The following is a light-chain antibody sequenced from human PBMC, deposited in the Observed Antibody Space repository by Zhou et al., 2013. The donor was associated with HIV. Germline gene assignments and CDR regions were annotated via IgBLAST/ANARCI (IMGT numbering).Light chain of an antibody. CDR3: QQSYNDPRT. CDR1: QSISSY. CDR2: SAS. V-gene: IGKV1-39*01. Sequence: DIQMTQSPSSLSASVGDRVTITCRTSQSISSYLNWYQQKPGKAPNLLIYSASSLHSGVPSRFSGSGSGTDFTLTISSLQPEDFATYYCQQSYNDPRTFGQGTEGGN. J-gene: IGKJ1*01.